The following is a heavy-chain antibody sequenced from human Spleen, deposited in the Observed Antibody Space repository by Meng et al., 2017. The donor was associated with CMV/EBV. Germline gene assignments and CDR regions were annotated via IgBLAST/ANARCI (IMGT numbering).Heavy chain of an antibody. V-gene: IGHV5-51*01. D-gene: IGHD4-11*01. Sequence: GESLKISCKGSGYSFTSYWIGWVRQMPGKGLEYMGIIYPSDSDTRYSPTFEGQVTISADKSINTAYLQWSSLKASDTAMYYCARLDSNYANYYFGLDVWGQGTTVTVSS. J-gene: IGHJ6*02. CDR1: GYSFTSYW. CDR3: ARLDSNYANYYFGLDV. CDR2: IYPSDSDT.